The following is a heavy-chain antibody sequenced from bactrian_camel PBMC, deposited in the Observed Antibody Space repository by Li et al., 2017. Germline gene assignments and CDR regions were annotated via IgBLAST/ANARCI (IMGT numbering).Heavy chain of an antibody. V-gene: IGHV3S57*01. J-gene: IGHJ4*01. CDR1: GRTYSKWC. CDR2: IDSRGIT. D-gene: IGHD1*01. Sequence: HVQLVESGGGSVQAGGSLRLSCAASGRTYSKWCMGWFRQISGKEREGLATIDSRGITAYADSVKGRFTISKDNVKNILYLQMNGLKPEDTAMYYCAAKAKTWRPCPRPMDGEVFSSYGQGTQVTVS.